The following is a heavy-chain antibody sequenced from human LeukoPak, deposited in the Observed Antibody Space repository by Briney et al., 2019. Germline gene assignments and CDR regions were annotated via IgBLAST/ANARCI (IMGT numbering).Heavy chain of an antibody. V-gene: IGHV4-39*07. CDR2: IYYSGST. Sequence: SETLSLTCTVSGGSISSSSYYWGWIRQPPGKGLEWIGSIYYSGSTYSNPSLKSRFTMSINTSKNQFSLQLSAVTAAVSAFSYCARVFGGNCLDHWGEGALVIVSS. CDR3: ARVFGGNCLDH. CDR1: GGSISSSSYY. D-gene: IGHD4-23*01. J-gene: IGHJ4*02.